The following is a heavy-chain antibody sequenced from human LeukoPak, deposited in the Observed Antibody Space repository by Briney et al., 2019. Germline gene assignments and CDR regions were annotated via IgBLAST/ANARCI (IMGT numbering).Heavy chain of an antibody. V-gene: IGHV4-38-2*02. CDR2: IYHSGST. CDR1: GYSTSSGYY. CDR3: ARSHLGYQLLRYFDS. D-gene: IGHD2-2*01. J-gene: IGHJ4*02. Sequence: PSETLSLTCTVSGYSTSSGYYWDWIRQPPGTGLEWIGSIYHSGSTYYNPSLKSRVTISVDTSKNQFSLILSSVTAADTAVYYCARSHLGYQLLRYFDSWGQGTLVTVSS.